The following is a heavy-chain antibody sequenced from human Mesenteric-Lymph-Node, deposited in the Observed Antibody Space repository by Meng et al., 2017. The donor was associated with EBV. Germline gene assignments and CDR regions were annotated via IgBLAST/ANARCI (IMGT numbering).Heavy chain of an antibody. Sequence: HAGPAGRPPLASLKVSWKASGYSFTNLDLNWVRQATGQGLEWMGWMHPPSGNTGYAQKFQGRLTMTRNASITTAYMELSSLRSDDTAVYYCARSILTGHTFDPWGQGTLVTVSS. CDR1: GYSFTNLD. CDR3: ARSILTGHTFDP. J-gene: IGHJ5*02. D-gene: IGHD3-9*01. CDR2: MHPPSGNT. V-gene: IGHV1-8*01.